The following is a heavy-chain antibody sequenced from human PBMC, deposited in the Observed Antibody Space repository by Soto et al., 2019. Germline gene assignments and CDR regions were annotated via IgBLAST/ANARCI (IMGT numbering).Heavy chain of an antibody. J-gene: IGHJ5*02. D-gene: IGHD3-22*01. Sequence: PSETLSLTCAVYGGSFSGYYWSWIRQPPGKGLEWIGEINHSGSTNYNPSLKSRVTISVDTSKNQFSLKLSSVTAADTAVYYCARGSSMRVLVGNWFDPWGQGTLVTVSS. CDR3: ARGSSMRVLVGNWFDP. CDR1: GGSFSGYY. V-gene: IGHV4-34*01. CDR2: INHSGST.